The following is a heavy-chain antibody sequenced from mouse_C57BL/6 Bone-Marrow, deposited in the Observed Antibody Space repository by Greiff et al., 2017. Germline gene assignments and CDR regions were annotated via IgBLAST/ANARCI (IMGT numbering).Heavy chain of an antibody. CDR3: ASSYYAMDY. Sequence: DVHLVESGGGLVQPGGSLKLSCAASGFTFSDYGMAWVRQAPRKGPEWVAFISNLAYSIYYADTVTGRFTISRENATNTLYLDMSSLGSEDAAMYYCASSYYAMDYWGQGTSVTVSS. V-gene: IGHV5-15*01. CDR1: GFTFSDYG. J-gene: IGHJ4*01. CDR2: ISNLAYSI.